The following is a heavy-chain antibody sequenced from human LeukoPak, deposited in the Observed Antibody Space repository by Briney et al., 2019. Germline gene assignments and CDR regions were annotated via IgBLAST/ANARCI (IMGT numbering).Heavy chain of an antibody. CDR3: ARTEMATILDFDY. Sequence: ASVKVSCKASGHTFTSYAMHWVRQAPGQRLEWMGWINAGNGNTKYSQKFQGRVTITRDTSASTAYMELSSLRSEDTAVFYCARTEMATILDFDYWGQGTLATVSS. CDR2: INAGNGNT. V-gene: IGHV1-3*01. J-gene: IGHJ4*02. D-gene: IGHD5-24*01. CDR1: GHTFTSYA.